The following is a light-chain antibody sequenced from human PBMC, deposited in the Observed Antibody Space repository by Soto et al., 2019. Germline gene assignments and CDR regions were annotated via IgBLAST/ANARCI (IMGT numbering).Light chain of an antibody. V-gene: IGKV3-11*01. CDR3: QQRSNWRIT. J-gene: IGKJ5*01. CDR2: DAS. CDR1: QSVSSY. Sequence: EIVMTQSLATLSVSPGERATLSCRASQSVSSYLAWYQQKPGQAPRLLIYDASNRATGIPARFSGSGSGTDFTLTISSLEPEDFAVYYCQQRSNWRITFGQGTRLEIK.